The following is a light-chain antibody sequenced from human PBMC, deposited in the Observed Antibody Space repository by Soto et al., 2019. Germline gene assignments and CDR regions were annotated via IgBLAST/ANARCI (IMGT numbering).Light chain of an antibody. Sequence: QLVLTQPASVSESPGQSVTISCTGTSSDVGGYDYVSWYQQHPGKAPQLLIYDVSIRPSGVSDRFSGSKSGNTASLTISGLQAEDEADYYCNSYTSSSTVAFGGGTKLTVL. J-gene: IGLJ2*01. CDR1: SSDVGGYDY. CDR3: NSYTSSSTVA. V-gene: IGLV2-14*01. CDR2: DVS.